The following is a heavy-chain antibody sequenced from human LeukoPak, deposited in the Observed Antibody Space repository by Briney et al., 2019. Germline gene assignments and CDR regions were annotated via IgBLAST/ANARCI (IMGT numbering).Heavy chain of an antibody. CDR1: GYTFSNFF. D-gene: IGHD3-16*01. Sequence: GASVTVSCTASGYTFSNFFIHWVRQAPGQGLEWLGIIHPSDGRANFAQKFQDRVSLKSNTSTSTVYMELSSLTSEDTAIYFCTTVLKVGPWDFWGQGTLITVSS. J-gene: IGHJ4*02. CDR3: TTVLKVGPWDF. V-gene: IGHV1-46*01. CDR2: IHPSDGRA.